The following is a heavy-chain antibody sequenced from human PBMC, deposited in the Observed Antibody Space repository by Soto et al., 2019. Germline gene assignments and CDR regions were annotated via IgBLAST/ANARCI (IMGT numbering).Heavy chain of an antibody. CDR3: AKNNLYCSSANCFVFDY. V-gene: IGHV3-7*01. CDR1: GFIFSNYW. Sequence: EVQVVESGGGLVKPGGSLRLSCAASGFIFSNYWMSWVLQAPGKGLEWVANIKQDGSEKHYVDSVKGRFTIARDNADNSMYLQMNSLRAEDTAVYYCAKNNLYCSSANCFVFDYWGQGTLVTVSS. CDR2: IKQDGSEK. D-gene: IGHD2-2*01. J-gene: IGHJ4*02.